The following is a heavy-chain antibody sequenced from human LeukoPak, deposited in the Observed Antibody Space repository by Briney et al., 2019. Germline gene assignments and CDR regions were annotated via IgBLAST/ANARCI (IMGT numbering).Heavy chain of an antibody. V-gene: IGHV1-2*02. D-gene: IGHD2-15*01. CDR1: GYTFTGYY. Sequence: ASVTVSCTSSGYTFTGYYMHWVRQPPGQGLEWMGWINPKSGATDYAQRFQGRVTMTSDTTISTAYMELSRLRSDDTAVYYCARKTLAVAATLDYWGQGTLVTVSS. J-gene: IGHJ4*02. CDR2: INPKSGAT. CDR3: ARKTLAVAATLDY.